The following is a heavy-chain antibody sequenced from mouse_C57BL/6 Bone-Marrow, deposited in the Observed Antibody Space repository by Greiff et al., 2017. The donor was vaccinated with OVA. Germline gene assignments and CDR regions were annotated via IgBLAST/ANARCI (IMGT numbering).Heavy chain of an antibody. CDR2: INPSSGYT. CDR1: GYTFTSYT. J-gene: IGHJ3*01. D-gene: IGHD1-1*01. V-gene: IGHV1-4*01. CDR3: ASYYYGSKSWFAY. Sequence: RPVASVKMSCKASGYTFTSYTMHWVKQRPGQGLEWIGYINPSSGYTKYNQKFKDKATLTADKSSSTAYMQLSSLTSEDSAVYYCASYYYGSKSWFAYWGQGTLVTVSA.